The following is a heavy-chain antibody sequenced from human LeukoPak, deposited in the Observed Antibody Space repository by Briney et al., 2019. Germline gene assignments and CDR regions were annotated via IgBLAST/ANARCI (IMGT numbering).Heavy chain of an antibody. CDR1: GFTFSSYG. V-gene: IGHV3-33*01. CDR2: IWYDGSNK. CDR3: ARDGTMMYAFDI. Sequence: GGSLRLSCAASGFTFSSYGMHWVRQAPGKGLEWVAVIWYDGSNKYYADSVKGRFTISRDNSKNTLHLQMNSLRAEDTAVYYCARDGTMMYAFDIWGQGTMVTVSS. J-gene: IGHJ3*02. D-gene: IGHD3-22*01.